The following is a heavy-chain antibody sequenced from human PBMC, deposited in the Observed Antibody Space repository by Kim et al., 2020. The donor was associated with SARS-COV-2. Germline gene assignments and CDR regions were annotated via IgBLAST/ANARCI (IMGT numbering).Heavy chain of an antibody. CDR3: AKDPLNDYVWGTRGEAFDI. CDR1: GFTFSSYA. Sequence: GGSLRLSCAASGFTFSSYAMSWVRQAPGKGLEWVSAISGSGGSTYYADSVKGRFTISRDNSKNTLYLQMNSLRAEDTAVYYCAKDPLNDYVWGTRGEAFDIWGQGTMVTVSS. CDR2: ISGSGGST. D-gene: IGHD3-16*01. J-gene: IGHJ3*02. V-gene: IGHV3-23*01.